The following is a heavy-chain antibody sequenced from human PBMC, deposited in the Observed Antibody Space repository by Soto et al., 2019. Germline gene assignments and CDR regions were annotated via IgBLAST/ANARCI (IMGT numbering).Heavy chain of an antibody. CDR1: GFTFSSYG. CDR2: IWYDGSNK. Sequence: QVQLVESGGGVVQPGRSLRLSCAASGFTFSSYGMHWVRQAPGKGLEWVAVIWYDGSNKYYADSVKGRFTISRDNSKNTLYLQMNRLRAEDTAVYYCARDPYSGGLNVDYWGQGTLVTVSS. V-gene: IGHV3-33*01. D-gene: IGHD1-26*01. J-gene: IGHJ4*02. CDR3: ARDPYSGGLNVDY.